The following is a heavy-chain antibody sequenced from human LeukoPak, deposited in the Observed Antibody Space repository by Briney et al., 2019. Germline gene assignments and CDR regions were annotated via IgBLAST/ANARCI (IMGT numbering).Heavy chain of an antibody. J-gene: IGHJ4*02. CDR2: IYYSGST. Sequence: SETLSLTCTVSIGSISSYYWSSIRQPPGKGLEWIGYIYYSGSTNYNPSLKSRVTISVDTSKNQFSLKLSSVTAADTSVYYCARDKGPAAMPRGFDCWGQGTLVTVSS. CDR3: ARDKGPAAMPRGFDC. D-gene: IGHD2-2*01. V-gene: IGHV4-59*01. CDR1: IGSISSYY.